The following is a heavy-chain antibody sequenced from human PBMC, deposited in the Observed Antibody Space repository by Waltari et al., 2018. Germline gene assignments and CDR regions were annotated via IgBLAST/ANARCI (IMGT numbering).Heavy chain of an antibody. CDR3: AKRLKPENYFDY. J-gene: IGHJ4*02. CDR1: GFTFGSYG. D-gene: IGHD2-2*01. Sequence: QVQLVESGGCVVQPGGSLRLSCAASGFTFGSYGMHWVRQAPGKGLEWVAFIRYDGSNKYYADAVKGRFTISRDNSKNTLYLQMNSLRAEDTAVYYCAKRLKPENYFDYWGQGTLVTVSS. CDR2: IRYDGSNK. V-gene: IGHV3-30*02.